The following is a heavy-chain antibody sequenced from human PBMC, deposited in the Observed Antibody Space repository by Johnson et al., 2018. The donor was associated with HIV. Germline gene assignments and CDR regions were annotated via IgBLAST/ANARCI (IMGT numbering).Heavy chain of an antibody. V-gene: IGHV3-73*01. D-gene: IGHD3-3*01. J-gene: IGHJ3*01. CDR1: GFTFSGSA. Sequence: VQLVESGGGLVQPGGSLRLSCAASGFTFSGSAMHWVRQASGKGLEWVGRVRSKANNYGTAYAASVKGRFIISRDDSRNTAYLQMSRLKSEDTAGYYCARYRPYSDFWSAYSVHGAFDLWGQGTMVTVSS. CDR2: VRSKANNYGT. CDR3: ARYRPYSDFWSAYSVHGAFDL.